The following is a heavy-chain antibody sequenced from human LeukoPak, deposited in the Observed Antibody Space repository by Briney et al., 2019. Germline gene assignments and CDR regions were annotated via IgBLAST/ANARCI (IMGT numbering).Heavy chain of an antibody. V-gene: IGHV4-34*01. D-gene: IGHD6-13*01. J-gene: IGHJ5*02. CDR2: INHSGST. CDR3: ARVKKAAAFNWFDP. CDR1: GGSFSGYY. Sequence: SETLSLTCAVYGGSFSGYYWSWIRQPRGKGLEWIGEINHSGSTNYNPSLKSRVTISVDTSKNQFSLKLSSVTAADTAVYYCARVKKAAAFNWFDPWGQGTLVTVSS.